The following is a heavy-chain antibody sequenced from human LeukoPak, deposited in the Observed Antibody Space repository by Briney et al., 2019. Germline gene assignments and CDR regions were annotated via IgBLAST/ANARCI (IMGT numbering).Heavy chain of an antibody. J-gene: IGHJ4*02. Sequence: GGSLRLSCAASEFTFSVYTINWVRQAPGKGLEWVSSISSSSSYIYYADSVKGRFTISRDNAKNSLYLQMNSLRAEDTAVFYCATNDYGASDYWGQGTLVTVSS. V-gene: IGHV3-21*01. CDR3: ATNDYGASDY. CDR1: EFTFSVYT. CDR2: ISSSSSYI. D-gene: IGHD4-17*01.